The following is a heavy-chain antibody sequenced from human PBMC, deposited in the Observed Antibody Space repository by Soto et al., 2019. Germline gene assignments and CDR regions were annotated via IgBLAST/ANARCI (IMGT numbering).Heavy chain of an antibody. CDR3: KSRKY. Sequence: EVQLVESGGGLVLPGGSLRLACAASEFSVSDNYMNWVRQAPGKGLEWVAVIFSGGSTNYADSVKCRFTISRLKSENTPYLDMSSLRAEDTAGYFCKSRKYWGLGTLVSVSS. J-gene: IGHJ4*02. V-gene: IGHV3-53*04. CDR2: IFSGGST. CDR1: EFSVSDNY.